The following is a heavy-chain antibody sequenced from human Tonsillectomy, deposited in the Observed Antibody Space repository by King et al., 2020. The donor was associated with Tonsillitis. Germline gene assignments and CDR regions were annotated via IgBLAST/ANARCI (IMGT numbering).Heavy chain of an antibody. V-gene: IGHV3-7*03. J-gene: IGHJ4*02. CDR2: IKEDGSEK. Sequence: QLVQSGGGLVQPGGSLRLSCAASGFTFSTYWMSWVRQAPGKGLEWVANIKEDGSEKYYVDSVKGRFTISRDNAKNSLYLQMKSLRAEDTAVYYCAKGGEDGVTVRLLDYWGQGTLVTVSS. CDR3: AKGGEDGVTVRLLDY. CDR1: GFTFSTYW. D-gene: IGHD2-21*02.